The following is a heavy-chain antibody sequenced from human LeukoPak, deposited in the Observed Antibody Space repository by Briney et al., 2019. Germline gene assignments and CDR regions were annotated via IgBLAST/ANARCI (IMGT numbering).Heavy chain of an antibody. Sequence: GGSLRLSCAASGFRFSSNWIHWVRQAPGKGLEWVSLIRSDGATTSYADSVRGRFTVSRDNAKNTLYLQMNSLRAEDTAVYYCARINSGWYRETFDYWGQGTLVTVSS. CDR1: GFRFSSNW. J-gene: IGHJ4*02. CDR3: ARINSGWYRETFDY. V-gene: IGHV3-74*01. D-gene: IGHD6-19*01. CDR2: IRSDGATT.